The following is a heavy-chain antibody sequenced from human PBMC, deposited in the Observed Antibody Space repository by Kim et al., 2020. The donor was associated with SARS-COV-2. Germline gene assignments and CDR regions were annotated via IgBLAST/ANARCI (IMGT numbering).Heavy chain of an antibody. V-gene: IGHV3-15*07. CDR2: IKSENNGGAA. CDR3: TTGYAAAWHDHY. J-gene: IGHJ4*02. Sequence: GGSLRLSCAASGFTFSSAWMNWVRQAPGKGPEWVGLIKSENNGGAADYAAPVKGRFTISRDDSQNTLYLQLNSLKTEDTAVYYCTTGYAAAWHDHYWGQGTLVTVSS. D-gene: IGHD1-1*01. CDR1: GFTFSSAW.